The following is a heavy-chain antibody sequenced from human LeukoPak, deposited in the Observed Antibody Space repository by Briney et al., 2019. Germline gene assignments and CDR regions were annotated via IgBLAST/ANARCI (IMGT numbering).Heavy chain of an antibody. CDR3: VRARFSSAWFDS. D-gene: IGHD3-22*01. Sequence: EASVRVSCKASGYLFDRYDINWVRQAPGQGLEWMGWMNPKTGNTGYEQRFQGRVTMTRNTSVTTAYLDLNSLTSEDTAVYYCVRARFSSAWFDSWGQGTVLIVSS. J-gene: IGHJ5*01. CDR1: GYLFDRYD. V-gene: IGHV1-8*01. CDR2: MNPKTGNT.